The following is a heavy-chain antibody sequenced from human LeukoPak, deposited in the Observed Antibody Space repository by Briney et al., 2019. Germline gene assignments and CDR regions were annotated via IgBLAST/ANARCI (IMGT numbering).Heavy chain of an antibody. CDR3: ARGKEGGSYYNY. D-gene: IGHD1-26*01. Sequence: GGSLRLSCAASGFTFSSYWMSWVRQAPGKGLEWVANIKQDGSEKYFVGSVKGRFTISRDNAKNSLYLQMNSLRAEDTAVYYCARGKEGGSYYNYWGQGTLVTVSS. V-gene: IGHV3-7*01. CDR2: IKQDGSEK. J-gene: IGHJ4*02. CDR1: GFTFSSYW.